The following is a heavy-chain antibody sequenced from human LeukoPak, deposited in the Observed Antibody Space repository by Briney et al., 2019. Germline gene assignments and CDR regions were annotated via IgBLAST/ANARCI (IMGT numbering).Heavy chain of an antibody. D-gene: IGHD3-10*01. CDR2: ISYDGSNK. J-gene: IGHJ4*02. Sequence: GRSLRLSCAASGFTFSSYAMHWVRQAQGKGLEWVAVISYDGSNKYYADSVKGRFTISRDNSKNTLYLQMNSLRAEDTAVYYCARDGGSGLDYWGQGTLVTVSS. CDR3: ARDGGSGLDY. V-gene: IGHV3-30*04. CDR1: GFTFSSYA.